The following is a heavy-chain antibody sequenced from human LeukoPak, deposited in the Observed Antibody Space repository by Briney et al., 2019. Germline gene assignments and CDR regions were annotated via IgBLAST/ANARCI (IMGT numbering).Heavy chain of an antibody. CDR2: INHSGST. Sequence: SETLSLTCAVYGGSFSGYYWSWIRQPPGKGLEWIGEINHSGSTNYNPSLKSRVTISLDTSKNQFSLKLSSLPAADTAVYYCARGGEENDYDDSDAFYIWGQETMLTVSS. D-gene: IGHD4-17*01. V-gene: IGHV4-34*01. CDR1: GGSFSGYY. J-gene: IGHJ3*02. CDR3: ARGGEENDYDDSDAFYI.